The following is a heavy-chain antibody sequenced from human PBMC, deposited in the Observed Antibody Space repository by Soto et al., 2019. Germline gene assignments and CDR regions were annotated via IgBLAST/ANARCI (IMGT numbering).Heavy chain of an antibody. CDR1: GFSFSSYA. V-gene: IGHV3-30-3*01. J-gene: IGHJ4*02. D-gene: IGHD6-13*01. CDR2: ISYDGSNK. Sequence: RICCAACGFSFSSYAIDWVSKDPGKGLEWVAVISYDGSNKYYADSVKGRFTISRDNSKNTLYLQMNSLRAEDTAVYYCARNHHRSIAEAGTNFDYLGQGTLVTVSS. CDR3: ARNHHRSIAEAGTNFDY.